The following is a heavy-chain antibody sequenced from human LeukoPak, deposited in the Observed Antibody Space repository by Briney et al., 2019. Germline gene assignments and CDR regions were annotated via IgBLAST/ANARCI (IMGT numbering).Heavy chain of an antibody. CDR2: ISSSSSTI. D-gene: IGHD6-19*01. J-gene: IGHJ6*03. CDR3: ARALSSGWSHYYYYMDV. Sequence: GGSLRLSCAASGFTFSSYSMNWVRQAPGKGLEWVSYISSSSSTIYYADSVKGRFTISRDNSKNTLYLQMNSLRAEDTAVYYCARALSSGWSHYYYYMDVWGKGTTVTVSS. V-gene: IGHV3-48*01. CDR1: GFTFSSYS.